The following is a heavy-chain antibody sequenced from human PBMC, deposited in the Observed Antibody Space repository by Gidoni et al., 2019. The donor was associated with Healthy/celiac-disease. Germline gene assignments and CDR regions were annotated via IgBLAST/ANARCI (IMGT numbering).Heavy chain of an antibody. CDR2: IYYSGST. Sequence: QLQLQESGPGLVKPSETLSLTCTVSGGYLSSSSDYWGWIRQPPGKGLAWIGSIYYSGSTYYNPSLKSRVTISVDTSKNQFSLKLSSVTAADTAVYYCARLVGGWFGESNFDYWGQGTLVTVSS. D-gene: IGHD3-10*01. J-gene: IGHJ4*02. CDR3: ARLVGGWFGESNFDY. CDR1: GGYLSSSSDY. V-gene: IGHV4-39*01.